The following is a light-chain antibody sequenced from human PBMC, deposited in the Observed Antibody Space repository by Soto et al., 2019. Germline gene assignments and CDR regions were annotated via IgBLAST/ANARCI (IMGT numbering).Light chain of an antibody. CDR3: AAWDDSLSGFDV. CDR2: RNN. Sequence: QSVLTQPPSASGTPGQRVTISCSGSSCNIGSNYVYWYQQLPGTAPKLLISRNNQRPSGVPDRFSGSKSGTSASLAISGLRSEHEADYYCAAWDDSLSGFDVFGTGTKLTVL. CDR1: SCNIGSNY. J-gene: IGLJ1*01. V-gene: IGLV1-47*01.